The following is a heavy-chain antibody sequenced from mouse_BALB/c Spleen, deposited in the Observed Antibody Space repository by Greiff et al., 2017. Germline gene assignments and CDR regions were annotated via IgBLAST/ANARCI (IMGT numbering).Heavy chain of an antibody. CDR2: INPNNGGT. CDR3: AKCSSPYYYAMDY. J-gene: IGHJ4*01. Sequence: EVQRVESGPELVKPGASVKISCKTSGYTFTEYTMHWVKQSHGKSLEWIGGINPNNGGTSYNQKFKGKATLTVDKSSSTAYMELRSLTSEDSAVYYCAKCSSPYYYAMDYWGQGTSVTVSS. V-gene: IGHV1-18*01. CDR1: GYTFTEYT. D-gene: IGHD1-1*01.